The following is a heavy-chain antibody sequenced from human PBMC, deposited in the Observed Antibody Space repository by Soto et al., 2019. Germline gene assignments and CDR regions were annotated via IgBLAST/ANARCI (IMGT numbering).Heavy chain of an antibody. CDR3: ARRVGRSWRYCDN. V-gene: IGHV5-51*01. D-gene: IGHD6-13*01. CDR1: GNSFNSYW. Sequence: GESLKISCRGSGNSFNSYWIGWVRQMPGKGLEWMGIIFPSGSDTRYSPSFRGQVTISADRSINTASWRWDRPKASDCAIDYCARRVGRSWRYCDNWGQGTLVTSPQ. J-gene: IGHJ4*02. CDR2: IFPSGSDT.